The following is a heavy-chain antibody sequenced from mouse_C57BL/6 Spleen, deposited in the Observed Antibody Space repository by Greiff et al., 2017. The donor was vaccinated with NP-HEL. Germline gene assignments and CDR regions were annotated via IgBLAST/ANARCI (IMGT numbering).Heavy chain of an antibody. V-gene: IGHV1-18*01. CDR2: INPNNGGT. Sequence: EVKLMESGPELVKPGASVKIPCKASGYTFTDYNMDWVKQSHGKSLEWIGDINPNNGGTIYNQKFKGKATLTVDKSSSTAYMELRSLTSEDTAVYYCAREAFDYWGQGTTLTVSS. J-gene: IGHJ2*01. CDR3: AREAFDY. CDR1: GYTFTDYN.